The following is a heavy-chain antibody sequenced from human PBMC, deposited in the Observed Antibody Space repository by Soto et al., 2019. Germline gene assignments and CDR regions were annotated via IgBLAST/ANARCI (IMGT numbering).Heavy chain of an antibody. D-gene: IGHD6-13*01. CDR1: GFTFSDYY. CDR2: ISSSSSYT. J-gene: IGHJ6*02. Sequence: QVQLVESGGGLVKPGGSLRLSCAASGFTFSDYYMSWIRQAPGKGLEWVSYISSSSSYTNYADSVKGRFTISRDNAKNSLSLQMNRLRAEDTAVYYCSRDAIASAVAHYYYYGMDVWGQGTTVTVSS. V-gene: IGHV3-11*06. CDR3: SRDAIASAVAHYYYYGMDV.